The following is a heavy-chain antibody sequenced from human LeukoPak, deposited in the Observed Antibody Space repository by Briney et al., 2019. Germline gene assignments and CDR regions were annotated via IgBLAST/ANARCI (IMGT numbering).Heavy chain of an antibody. D-gene: IGHD6-13*01. CDR3: ARGIAAAGSAFDI. CDR1: GGSISSYY. V-gene: IGHV4-59*01. CDR2: IYYSGST. J-gene: IGHJ3*02. Sequence: SETLSPTFPVSGGSISSYYWSWIRQPPGKGLEWIGYIYYSGSTNYNPSLKSRVTISVDTSKNQFSLKLSSVTAADTAVYYCARGIAAAGSAFDIWGQGTMVTVSS.